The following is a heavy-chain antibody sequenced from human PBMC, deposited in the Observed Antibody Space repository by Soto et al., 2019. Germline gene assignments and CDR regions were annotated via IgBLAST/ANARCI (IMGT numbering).Heavy chain of an antibody. CDR1: GGSISSYY. CDR2: IYYSGDT. Sequence: SETLSLTCTVSGGSISSYYWSWIRQPPGKGLEWIGYIYYSGDTNYNPSLKSRVTISVDTSKNQFSLSLSSLTAADTAVYYCARDTRYGVLDYWGQGTLVT. D-gene: IGHD4-17*01. V-gene: IGHV4-59*01. CDR3: ARDTRYGVLDY. J-gene: IGHJ4*02.